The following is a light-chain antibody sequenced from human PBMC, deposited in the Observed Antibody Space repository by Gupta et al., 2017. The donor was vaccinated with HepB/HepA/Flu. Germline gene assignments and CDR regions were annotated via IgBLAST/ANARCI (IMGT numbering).Light chain of an antibody. CDR3: QTWGTGLRV. Sequence: QLVLTQSPSASASLGASVKITCTLSSEYSTYAIAWHQQQPEKGPRYLMTLKSDGSHNKGDETPDRFSGSSSGAERYLTISSLQSEDEGDYYCQTWGTGLRVFGGGTKLTVL. V-gene: IGLV4-69*01. CDR1: SEYSTYA. CDR2: LKSDGSH. J-gene: IGLJ3*02.